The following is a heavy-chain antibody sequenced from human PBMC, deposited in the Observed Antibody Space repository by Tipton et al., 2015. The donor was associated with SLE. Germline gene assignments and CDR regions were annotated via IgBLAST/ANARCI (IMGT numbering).Heavy chain of an antibody. CDR3: AREGSYYGSGSYSYYYYGMDV. V-gene: IGHV4-61*09. Sequence: TLSLTCTVSGGSISSSSYYWSWIRQPAGKGLEWIGHIYTSGSINYNPSLKSRVTISVDTSKNQFSLKLSSVTAADTAVYYCAREGSYYGSGSYSYYYYGMDVWGQGTTVTVSS. CDR2: IYTSGSI. J-gene: IGHJ6*02. D-gene: IGHD3-10*01. CDR1: GGSISSSSYY.